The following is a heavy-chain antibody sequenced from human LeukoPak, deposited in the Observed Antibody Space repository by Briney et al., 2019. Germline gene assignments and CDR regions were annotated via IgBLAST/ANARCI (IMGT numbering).Heavy chain of an antibody. CDR1: GFTFSDYY. V-gene: IGHV3-11*01. CDR2: ISSSDTSR. Sequence: GRSLRLSCAASGFTFSDYYMSWIRQAPGKWLEGVAYISSSDTSRYYADSVKGRFTVSRDNAKNSLYLQMNSLRAEDTAVYYCARVAVAGPVYYWGQGTLVTVS. J-gene: IGHJ4*02. CDR3: ARVAVAGPVYY. D-gene: IGHD6-19*01.